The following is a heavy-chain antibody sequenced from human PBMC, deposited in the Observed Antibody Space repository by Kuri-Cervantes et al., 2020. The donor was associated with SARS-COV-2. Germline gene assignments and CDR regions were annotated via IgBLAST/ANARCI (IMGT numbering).Heavy chain of an antibody. Sequence: ESLKISCAVSGYSISSGYYWGWIRQPQGKGLEWIGSIYHSGSTYYNPSLKSRVSISVDTSRNQFSLKVSSVTAADTAVYSCARQHLGYYMDVWGKGTTVTVSS. V-gene: IGHV4-38-2*01. D-gene: IGHD6-13*01. J-gene: IGHJ6*03. CDR2: IYHSGST. CDR3: ARQHLGYYMDV. CDR1: GYSISSGYY.